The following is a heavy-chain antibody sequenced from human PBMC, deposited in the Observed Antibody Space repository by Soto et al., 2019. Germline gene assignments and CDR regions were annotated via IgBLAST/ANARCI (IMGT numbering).Heavy chain of an antibody. CDR1: GFTFSSYA. J-gene: IGHJ4*02. D-gene: IGHD3-16*02. CDR3: SYVYVGGSYRGTDY. CDR2: ITGSGGRT. Sequence: EVQLLESGGGLVQPGGSLRLSCAASGFTFSSYAMTWVRQAPGKGLEWVSAITGSGGRTYYADSVKGRFTISRDNSKNTLYLQMNGLRAEDTAVYYCSYVYVGGSYRGTDYGGQGTLVTVSS. V-gene: IGHV3-23*01.